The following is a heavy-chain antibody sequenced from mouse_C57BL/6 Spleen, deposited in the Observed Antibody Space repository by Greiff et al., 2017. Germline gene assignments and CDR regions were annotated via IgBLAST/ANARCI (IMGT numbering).Heavy chain of an antibody. J-gene: IGHJ2*01. D-gene: IGHD1-1*02. CDR1: GFTFSDYG. CDR3: ARTHYNGGGHYFEY. V-gene: IGHV5-17*01. CDR2: ISSGSSTI. Sequence: EVKLVESGGGLVKPGGSLKLSCAASGFTFSDYGMHWVRQAPEKGLEWVAYISSGSSTIYYADTVKGRFTISRDNAKNTLFLQMTSLRSEDTAMYYCARTHYNGGGHYFEYWGQGTTLTVSS.